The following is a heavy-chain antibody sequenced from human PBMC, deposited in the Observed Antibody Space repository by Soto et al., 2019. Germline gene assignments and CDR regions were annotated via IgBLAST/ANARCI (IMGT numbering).Heavy chain of an antibody. CDR2: IYYSGTT. CDR3: ARGRGSAHYSDGSGRFDR. Sequence: QVQLQESGPGLVKPSQTLSLTCTVSGGSISSGSYYWSWIRHHPQKGLEWIGYIYYSGTTSYNPSLKSRLLISEDTSKNQFFLKLSSVTVADTAVYYCARGRGSAHYSDGSGRFDRWGQGTLVTVSS. J-gene: IGHJ4*02. D-gene: IGHD2-21*01. V-gene: IGHV4-31*03. CDR1: GGSISSGSYY.